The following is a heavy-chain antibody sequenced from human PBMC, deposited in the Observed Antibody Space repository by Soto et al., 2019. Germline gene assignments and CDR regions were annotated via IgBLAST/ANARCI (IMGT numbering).Heavy chain of an antibody. V-gene: IGHV4-59*12. CDR1: GGSISSYY. CDR2: IYYSGST. J-gene: IGHJ4*02. Sequence: PSETLSLTCTVSGGSISSYYWSWIRQPPGKGLEWIGDIYYSGSTNYNPSLKSRVTISVDTSKNQFSLKLSSVTAADTAVYYCAEGIYYGSGSYVRWGQGTLVTVSS. CDR3: AEGIYYGSGSYVR. D-gene: IGHD3-10*01.